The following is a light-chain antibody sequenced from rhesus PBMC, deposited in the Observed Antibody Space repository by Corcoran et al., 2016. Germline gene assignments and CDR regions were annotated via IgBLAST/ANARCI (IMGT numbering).Light chain of an antibody. CDR2: GKS. Sequence: EIVLTQSPATLSLSPGERTTLSCRASQNVSSYLAWYRQQPGQVPRRLISGKSNRAPGIQERFSGSGAGTDFTITISGLEAGDLAVYYCQQYSKWPLTFGGGTKVEFK. V-gene: IGKV3S9*01. CDR1: QNVSSY. J-gene: IGKJ4*01. CDR3: QQYSKWPLT.